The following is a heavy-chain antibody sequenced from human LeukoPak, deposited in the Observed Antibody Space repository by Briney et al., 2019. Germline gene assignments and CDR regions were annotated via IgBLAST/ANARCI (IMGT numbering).Heavy chain of an antibody. CDR2: ISAYNGNT. CDR3: ARDLVYYYDSSGPGAFDI. Sequence: ASVKVSCKASGYTFTSYGISWVRQAPGQGLEWMGWISAYNGNTNYAQKLQGRVTMTTETSTSTAYMELRSLRSDDTAVYYCARDLVYYYDSSGPGAFDIWGQGIMVTVSS. V-gene: IGHV1-18*01. CDR1: GYTFTSYG. D-gene: IGHD3-22*01. J-gene: IGHJ3*02.